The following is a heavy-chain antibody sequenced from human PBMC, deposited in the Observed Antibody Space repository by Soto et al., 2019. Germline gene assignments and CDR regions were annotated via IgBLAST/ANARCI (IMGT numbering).Heavy chain of an antibody. CDR3: ASDSSSSSYYPPYAMHV. J-gene: IGHJ6*02. CDR1: AGSISSSSYY. CDR2: IYYSGST. Sequence: SETLSLTCTVSAGSISSSSYYWGWIRQPPGKGLEWIGSIYYSGSTYYNPSLKSRVTISVDTSKNQFSLKLSSVTAADTAVYYCASDSSSSSYYPPYAMHVPGPGPTVPVSS. D-gene: IGHD6-6*01. V-gene: IGHV4-39*01.